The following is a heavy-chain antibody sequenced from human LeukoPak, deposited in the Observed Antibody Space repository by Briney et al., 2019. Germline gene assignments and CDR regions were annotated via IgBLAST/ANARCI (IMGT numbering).Heavy chain of an antibody. CDR2: INSDGSIT. Sequence: PGGSLRLSCAASGFIFSNYAMSWVRQAPGKGLVWVSHINSDGSITSYADSVKGRFTISRDNAKNTLYLQMNSLRAEDTAVYYCARDAVDTANAVWGQGTTVTVSS. CDR3: ARDAVDTANAV. CDR1: GFIFSNYA. V-gene: IGHV3-74*01. J-gene: IGHJ6*02. D-gene: IGHD5-18*01.